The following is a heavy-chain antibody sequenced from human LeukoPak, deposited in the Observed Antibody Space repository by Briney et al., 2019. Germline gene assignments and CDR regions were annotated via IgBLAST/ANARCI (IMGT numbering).Heavy chain of an antibody. V-gene: IGHV3-21*04. CDR3: AKGGHDFNPFYW. D-gene: IGHD2-21*02. CDR1: GFTFSSYS. J-gene: IGHJ4*02. CDR2: ISSSSSYI. Sequence: PGGSLRLSCAASGFTFSSYSMNWVRQAPGKGLEWVSSISSSSSYIYYADSVKGRFTISRDNSKNSLFLQLNSLRADDTAVYYCAKGGHDFNPFYWWGQGTLVTVSS.